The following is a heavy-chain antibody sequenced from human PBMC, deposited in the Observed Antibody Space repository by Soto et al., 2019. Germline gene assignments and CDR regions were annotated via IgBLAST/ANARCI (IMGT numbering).Heavy chain of an antibody. CDR3: AAPGLSYYDSSGIDY. CDR1: GFTFSSYS. CDR2: ISYDGSNK. Sequence: GGPLRLSCAASGFTFSSYSVHWVRQAPGKELEWVAVISYDGSNKYYADSVKGRFTISRDNSKNTLYLQMNSLRAEDTAVYYCAAPGLSYYDSSGIDYWGQGALVTVSS. J-gene: IGHJ4*02. V-gene: IGHV3-30-3*01. D-gene: IGHD3-22*01.